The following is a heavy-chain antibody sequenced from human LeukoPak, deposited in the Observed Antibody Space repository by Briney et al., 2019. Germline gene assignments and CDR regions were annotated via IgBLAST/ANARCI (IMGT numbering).Heavy chain of an antibody. J-gene: IGHJ4*02. D-gene: IGHD1-26*01. CDR1: GFTFSSYS. CDR2: ISSSSSYI. Sequence: PGGSLRLSCAASGFTFSSYSMNWVRQAPGKGLEWVSSISSSSSYIYYADSVKGRFTISRDNAKNSLYLQMNSLGAEDTAVYYCARGAWDSHYFDYWGQGTLVTVSS. V-gene: IGHV3-21*01. CDR3: ARGAWDSHYFDY.